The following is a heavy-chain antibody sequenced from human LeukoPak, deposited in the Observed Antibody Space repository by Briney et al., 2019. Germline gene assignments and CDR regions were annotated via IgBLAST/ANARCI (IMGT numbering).Heavy chain of an antibody. CDR1: GGTFSSYA. V-gene: IGHV1-24*01. CDR2: FDPEDGET. D-gene: IGHD3-3*01. J-gene: IGHJ4*02. CDR3: ATDRPSRYYDFWSGYSF. Sequence: ASVKVSCKASGGTFSSYAISWVRQAPGQGLEWMGGFDPEDGETIYAQKFQGRVTMTEDTSTDTAYMELSSLRSEDTAVYYCATDRPSRYYDFWSGYSFWGQGTLVTVSS.